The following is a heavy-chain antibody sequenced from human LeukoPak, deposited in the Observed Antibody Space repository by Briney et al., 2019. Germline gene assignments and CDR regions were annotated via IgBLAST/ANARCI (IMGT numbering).Heavy chain of an antibody. CDR1: GGSISIYY. Sequence: SETLSLTCTVSGGSISIYYWSWIRQPAGKGLEWIGRIYTSGNTHYNPSLKSRVTISVDTSKNQFSLKLSSVTAADTAVYYCAREPRLMINWFDPWGQGTLVTVSS. CDR2: IYTSGNT. V-gene: IGHV4-4*07. CDR3: AREPRLMINWFDP. D-gene: IGHD3-16*01. J-gene: IGHJ5*02.